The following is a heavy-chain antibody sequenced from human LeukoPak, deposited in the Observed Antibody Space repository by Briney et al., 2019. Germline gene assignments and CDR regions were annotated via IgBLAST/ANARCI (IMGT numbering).Heavy chain of an antibody. D-gene: IGHD6-6*01. CDR3: ARDGKYSSSLHYYGMDV. CDR2: IIPIFGTA. CDR1: GGTFSSYA. J-gene: IGHJ6*02. V-gene: IGHV1-69*13. Sequence: ASVKVSCKASGGTFSSYAISWVRRAPGHGLEWMGGIIPIFGTANYAQKFQGRVTITADESTSTAYMELSGLRSEDTAVYYCARDGKYSSSLHYYGMDVWGQGTTVTVSS.